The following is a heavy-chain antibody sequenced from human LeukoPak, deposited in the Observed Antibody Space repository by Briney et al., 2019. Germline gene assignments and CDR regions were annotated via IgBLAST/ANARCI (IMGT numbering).Heavy chain of an antibody. D-gene: IGHD5-18*01. CDR2: INHSGST. Sequence: KASETLSLTCAVYGGSFSGYYWSWIRQPPGKGLEWIGEINHSGSTNYNPSLKSRVTISVDTSKNQFSLKLSSVTAADTAVYYCARASGYSYGYSDYGGQGTLVTVSS. CDR1: GGSFSGYY. V-gene: IGHV4-34*01. J-gene: IGHJ4*02. CDR3: ARASGYSYGYSDY.